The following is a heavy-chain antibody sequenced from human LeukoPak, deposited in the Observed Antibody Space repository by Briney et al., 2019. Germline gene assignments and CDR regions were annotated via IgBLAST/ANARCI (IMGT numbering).Heavy chain of an antibody. CDR2: IKQDGSER. CDR3: ARDSTFKLDY. CDR1: GFSFSAYW. Sequence: GGSLRLSCAASGFSFSAYWMTWVRQAPGKGLEWVANIKQDGSERHYVDSVRGRFTISRDNARNSLHLQMNSLRAEDTAVYYCARDSTFKLDYWGLGTLVAVSS. V-gene: IGHV3-7*01. J-gene: IGHJ4*02.